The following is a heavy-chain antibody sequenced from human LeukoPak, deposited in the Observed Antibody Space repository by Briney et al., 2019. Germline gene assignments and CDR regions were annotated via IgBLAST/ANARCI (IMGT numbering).Heavy chain of an antibody. CDR1: GYTFTGYY. CDR3: AGVVVITEGHDAFDI. Sequence: ASVKVSCKASGYTFTGYYMHWVRQAPGQGLEWMGWINPNSGGTNYAQKFQGRVTMTRDTSISTAYMELSRLRSDDTAVYYCAGVVVITEGHDAFDIWGQGTMVTVSS. V-gene: IGHV1-2*02. J-gene: IGHJ3*02. CDR2: INPNSGGT. D-gene: IGHD3-22*01.